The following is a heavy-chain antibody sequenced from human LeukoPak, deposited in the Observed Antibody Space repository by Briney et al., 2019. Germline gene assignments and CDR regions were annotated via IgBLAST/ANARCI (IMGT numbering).Heavy chain of an antibody. CDR3: VRDDSAVKGTGLDP. J-gene: IGHJ5*02. CDR2: IWYDGSNK. CDR1: GISSNNYG. D-gene: IGHD2-21*01. Sequence: PGRSLRLSCEASGISSNNYGMHWVREAPGKGLGWVAMIWYDGSNKHYAASVKGRFTISRDNSKKTLYLQMNSLRAEDTAVYYCVRDDSAVKGTGLDPWGQGTPVTVSS. V-gene: IGHV3-33*01.